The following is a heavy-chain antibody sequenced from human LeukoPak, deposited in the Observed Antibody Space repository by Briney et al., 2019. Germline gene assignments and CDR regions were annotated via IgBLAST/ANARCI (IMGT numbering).Heavy chain of an antibody. D-gene: IGHD6-6*01. CDR3: ARDRSSFSYAFDI. CDR2: ISTYNDDR. CDR1: GYTFTTYA. Sequence: ASVKVSCKASGYTFTTYAMHWVRQARGQRLEWMGWISTYNDDRKYSPNFHGTVTITTDTSASTAYLELSSLRSEDTAVYYCARDRSSFSYAFDIWGQGTMVTVSS. V-gene: IGHV1-3*04. J-gene: IGHJ3*02.